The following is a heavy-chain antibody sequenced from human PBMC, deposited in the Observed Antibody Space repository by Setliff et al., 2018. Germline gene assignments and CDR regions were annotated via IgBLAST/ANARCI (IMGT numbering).Heavy chain of an antibody. V-gene: IGHV4-59*01. CDR3: ARDGYYDSSGYYHPDAFDI. CDR1: GVSISSYY. D-gene: IGHD3-22*01. J-gene: IGHJ3*02. CDR2: IYYSGST. Sequence: SETLSLTCTVSGVSISSYYWSWIRQPPGKGLEWIAYIYYSGSTNYNPSLKSRVTMSLDTSKNQFSLKLSSVTAADTAVYYCARDGYYDSSGYYHPDAFDIWGQGTMVTVSS.